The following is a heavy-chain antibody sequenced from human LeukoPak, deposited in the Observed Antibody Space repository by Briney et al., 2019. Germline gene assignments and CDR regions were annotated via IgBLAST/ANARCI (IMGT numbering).Heavy chain of an antibody. CDR1: GFTFSSYA. CDR3: ASPSNAHRYYDFWSGPLPRY. CDR2: ISGSGGST. J-gene: IGHJ4*02. V-gene: IGHV3-23*01. Sequence: EPGGSLRLSCAASGFTFSSYAMSWVRQAPGKGLEWVSAISGSGGSTYYADSVKGRFTISRDNSKNTLYLQMNSLRAEDTAVYYCASPSNAHRYYDFWSGPLPRYWGQGTLVTVSS. D-gene: IGHD3-3*01.